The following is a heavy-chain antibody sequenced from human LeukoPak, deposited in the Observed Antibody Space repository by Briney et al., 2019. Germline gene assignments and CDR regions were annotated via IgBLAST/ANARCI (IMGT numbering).Heavy chain of an antibody. CDR3: ARALAR. V-gene: IGHV3-23*01. CDR2: ISGSGGST. Sequence: GGSLRLSCAASGFTYISYAMSWVRQAPGKGLEWVSAISGSGGSTYYADSVKGRFTISRDNSKNTVYLQMNSVRAEDTAVYSCARALARWGQGTLVTVSS. J-gene: IGHJ4*02. CDR1: GFTYISYA.